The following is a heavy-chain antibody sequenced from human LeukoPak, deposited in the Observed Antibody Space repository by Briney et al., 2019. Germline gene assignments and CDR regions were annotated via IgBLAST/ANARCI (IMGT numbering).Heavy chain of an antibody. D-gene: IGHD1-26*01. CDR1: GYTFTSYG. Sequence: ASVKVSCKASGYTFTSYGISWVRQAPGQGLEWMGWISAYNGNTNYAQKLQGRVTMTTDTFTSTAYMELRSLRSDDTAVYYCARDRRVGAHRVYYYYGMDVWGQGTTVTVSS. CDR3: ARDRRVGAHRVYYYYGMDV. V-gene: IGHV1-18*01. J-gene: IGHJ6*02. CDR2: ISAYNGNT.